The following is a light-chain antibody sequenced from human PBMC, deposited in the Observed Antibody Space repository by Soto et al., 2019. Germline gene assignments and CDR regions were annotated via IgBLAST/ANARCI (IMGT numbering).Light chain of an antibody. J-gene: IGKJ1*01. Sequence: DIQMTQSPSSLSTSVGDSVTITCRASQVITNRLAWFQQKPGEAPKSLIYAASSLQSGVPSKFSGSGSGTDFSLTISSLQPEDFATYYCLQYNTYPWTFGQGTKVDIK. CDR2: AAS. CDR3: LQYNTYPWT. V-gene: IGKV1-16*02. CDR1: QVITNR.